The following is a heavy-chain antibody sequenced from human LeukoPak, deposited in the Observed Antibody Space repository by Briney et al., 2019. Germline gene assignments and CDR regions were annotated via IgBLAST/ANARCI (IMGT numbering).Heavy chain of an antibody. CDR2: IKQDGSEK. V-gene: IGHV3-7*01. D-gene: IGHD3-3*01. J-gene: IGHJ4*02. CDR3: ARSDYDFWSGYYGY. CDR1: GFTFSSYG. Sequence: GGSLRLSCAASGFTFSSYGMHWVRQAPGKGLEWVANIKQDGSEKYYVDSVKGRFTISRDNAKNSLYLQMNSLRAEDTAVYYCARSDYDFWSGYYGYWGQGTLVTVSS.